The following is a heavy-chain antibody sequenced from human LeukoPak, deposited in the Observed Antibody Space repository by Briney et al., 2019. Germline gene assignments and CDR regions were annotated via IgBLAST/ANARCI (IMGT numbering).Heavy chain of an antibody. Sequence: GESLKISYKGSGYSFTTYWIGWVRQMPGKGLESMGIIHPGDSDTRYSPSFQGQVTISADKSITTAYLQWSSLKASDTAMYYCARTSVAGPKDAFDIWGQGTMVTVSS. CDR2: IHPGDSDT. V-gene: IGHV5-51*01. J-gene: IGHJ3*02. CDR1: GYSFTTYW. CDR3: ARTSVAGPKDAFDI. D-gene: IGHD6-19*01.